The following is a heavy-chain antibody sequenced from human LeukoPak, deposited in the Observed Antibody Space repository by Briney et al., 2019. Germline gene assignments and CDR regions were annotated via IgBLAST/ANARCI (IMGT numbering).Heavy chain of an antibody. J-gene: IGHJ5*02. V-gene: IGHV4-59*01. CDR1: GGSISSYY. CDR2: IYYSGST. CDR3: ARDSYSSSSGGWCDP. D-gene: IGHD6-6*01. Sequence: SETLSLTCTVSGGSISSYYWSWIRQPPGKGLVGFGYIYYSGSTNYNPSLKSRVPISVEPAKNQFFLKVSSVAAADTGVYFWARDSYSSSSGGWCDPWGRGTRVSVS.